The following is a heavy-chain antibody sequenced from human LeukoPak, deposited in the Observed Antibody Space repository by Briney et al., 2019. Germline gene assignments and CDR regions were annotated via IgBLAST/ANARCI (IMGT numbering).Heavy chain of an antibody. CDR1: GGSISRYY. CDR2: IHYSGST. Sequence: SETLSLTCTVSGGSISRYYWSWIRQPPGKGLEWIGYIHYSGSTNYNPSLKSRVTISVDTSKNQFSLKLSSVTAADTAVYYCARHGTSGTNLNWFDPWGQGTLVTVSS. D-gene: IGHD1-1*01. CDR3: ARHGTSGTNLNWFDP. V-gene: IGHV4-59*01. J-gene: IGHJ5*02.